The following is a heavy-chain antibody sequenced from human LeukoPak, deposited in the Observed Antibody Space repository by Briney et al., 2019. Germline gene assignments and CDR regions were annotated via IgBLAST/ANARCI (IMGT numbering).Heavy chain of an antibody. V-gene: IGHV3-30*04. CDR3: ARGMAVADSTDYYYYGMDV. CDR1: GFTFSSYA. J-gene: IGHJ6*02. Sequence: GGSLRLSCAASGFTFSSYAMHWVRQAPGKGLEWVAVISYDGSNKYYADSVKGRFTISRDNSKNTLYLQMNSLRAEDTAVYYCARGMAVADSTDYYYYGMDVWGQGTTVTVSS. CDR2: ISYDGSNK. D-gene: IGHD6-19*01.